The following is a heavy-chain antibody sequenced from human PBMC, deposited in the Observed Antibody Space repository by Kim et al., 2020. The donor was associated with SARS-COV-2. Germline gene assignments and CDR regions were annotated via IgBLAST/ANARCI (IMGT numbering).Heavy chain of an antibody. Sequence: GGSLRLSCAASGLSVSGSQMSWVRQAPGKGLELLSVIYGGGTTDYTDSVRGRFTISTDKVNNTLYLQMYSLRAEDSGVYYCAKENDVWSGSLDAWGQGSL. CDR2: IYGGGTT. CDR3: AKENDVWSGSLDA. CDR1: GLSVSGSQ. D-gene: IGHD3-3*01. J-gene: IGHJ5*02. V-gene: IGHV3-66*01.